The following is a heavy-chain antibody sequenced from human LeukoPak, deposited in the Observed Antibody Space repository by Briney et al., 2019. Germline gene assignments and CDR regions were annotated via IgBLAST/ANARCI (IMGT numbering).Heavy chain of an antibody. CDR3: AKDTAGELGFDI. V-gene: IGHV3-23*01. J-gene: IGHJ3*02. CDR2: ISGSGGDT. D-gene: IGHD1-26*01. Sequence: PGGSLRLSSAASGFIFSSFAMSWVRQAPGKGLEWVSGISGSGGDTYYADSVKGRFTISRDNSKSTLYLQMNSLRAEDTAVYYCAKDTAGELGFDIWGQGTMVTVSS. CDR1: GFIFSSFA.